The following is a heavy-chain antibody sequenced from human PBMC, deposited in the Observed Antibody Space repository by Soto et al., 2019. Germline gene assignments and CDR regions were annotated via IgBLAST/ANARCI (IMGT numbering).Heavy chain of an antibody. CDR2: FDPEDGET. D-gene: IGHD3-10*01. Sequence: ASVKVSCKVSGYTLTELSMHWVRQAPGKGLEWMGGFDPEDGETIYAQKFQGRVTMTEDTSTDTAYMELSSLRSEDTAVYYCATDRRSLRITMVRGVITPRGYWGQGTLVTVSS. J-gene: IGHJ4*02. V-gene: IGHV1-24*01. CDR1: GYTLTELS. CDR3: ATDRRSLRITMVRGVITPRGY.